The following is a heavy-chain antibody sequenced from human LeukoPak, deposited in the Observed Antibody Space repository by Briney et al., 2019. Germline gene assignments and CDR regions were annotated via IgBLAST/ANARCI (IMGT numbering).Heavy chain of an antibody. CDR1: GYMFTDYY. CDR3: ARPGAGQLASSGYSYGKGGLDY. CDR2: IKAESGRT. J-gene: IGHJ4*02. Sequence: GASVKVSCKASGYMFTDYYLHWVRQAPGQGLEWMGWIKAESGRTHYAQKFQGGVTMTRDMSTSTVYMELSSLRSEDTAVYYCARPGAGQLASSGYSYGKGGLDYWGQGTLVTVSS. V-gene: IGHV1-2*02. D-gene: IGHD5-18*01.